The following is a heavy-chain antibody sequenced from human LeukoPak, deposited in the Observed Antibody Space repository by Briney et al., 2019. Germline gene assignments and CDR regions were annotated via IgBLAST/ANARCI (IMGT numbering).Heavy chain of an antibody. Sequence: GASVKVSCKASGYTFTSYDINWVRQATGQGLEWMGWMSPGSSNTGYVQKFQGRVSMTWDTSISTAYMELTNLKSEDTAVYYCARGITADFDYLGQGTLVTVSS. CDR2: MSPGSSNT. CDR3: ARGITADFDY. J-gene: IGHJ4*02. V-gene: IGHV1-8*01. CDR1: GYTFTSYD. D-gene: IGHD5-18*01.